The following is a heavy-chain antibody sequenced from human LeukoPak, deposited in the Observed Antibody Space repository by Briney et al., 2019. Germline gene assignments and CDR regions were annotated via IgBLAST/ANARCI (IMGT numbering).Heavy chain of an antibody. CDR1: GFTLCSYA. CDR3: AKVDSGIYSDVGAYYI. V-gene: IGHV3-23*01. CDR2: ISGSGGST. Sequence: PGGSLRLSRALCGFTLCSYAMSWVRQAPGKGLEWVSAISGSGGSTYYADSVKDRFTISRDNSKNTLYLQMNSLRAEDTAVYYCAKVDSGIYSDVGAYYIWGQGTIVTVSS. D-gene: IGHD1-26*01. J-gene: IGHJ3*02.